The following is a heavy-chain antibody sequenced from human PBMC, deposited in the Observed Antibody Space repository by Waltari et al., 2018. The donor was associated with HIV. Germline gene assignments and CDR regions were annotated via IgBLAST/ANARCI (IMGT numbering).Heavy chain of an antibody. D-gene: IGHD2-8*02. Sequence: RLSCAASGFTFDDYAMHWVRQAPGKGLEWVSGISWNSGSIGYADSVKGRFTISRDNAKNSLYLQMNSLRAEDTALYYCAKLSCTGGVCYTPDAFDIWGQGTMVTVSS. J-gene: IGHJ3*02. CDR3: AKLSCTGGVCYTPDAFDI. V-gene: IGHV3-9*01. CDR2: ISWNSGSI. CDR1: GFTFDDYA.